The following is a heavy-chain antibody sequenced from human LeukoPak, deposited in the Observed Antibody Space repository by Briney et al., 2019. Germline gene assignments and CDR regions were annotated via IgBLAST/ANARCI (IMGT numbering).Heavy chain of an antibody. J-gene: IGHJ4*02. CDR2: IIPILGIA. CDR3: ARCDFWSGYYFDY. Sequence: SVKVSCKASGGTFNSYTISWVRQAPGQGVEWMGRIIPILGIANYAQKFQGRVTITADKSKSTDYMELSSLRSEDTAVYYCARCDFWSGYYFDYWGQGTLVTVSS. D-gene: IGHD3-3*01. CDR1: GGTFNSYT. V-gene: IGHV1-69*02.